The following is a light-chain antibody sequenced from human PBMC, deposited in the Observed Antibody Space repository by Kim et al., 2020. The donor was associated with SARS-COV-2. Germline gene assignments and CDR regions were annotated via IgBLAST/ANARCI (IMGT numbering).Light chain of an antibody. J-gene: IGLJ2*01. CDR3: YSAPDNNVV. CDR2: KDS. Sequence: SYELTQPSLVSVSPGQTARITCSGDVLTKKYARWFQQKPGQSPVLVIYKDSERPSGISERFSGSRSGTTATLTISGSQVEDEADYYCYSAPDNNVV. V-gene: IGLV3-27*01. CDR1: VLTKKY.